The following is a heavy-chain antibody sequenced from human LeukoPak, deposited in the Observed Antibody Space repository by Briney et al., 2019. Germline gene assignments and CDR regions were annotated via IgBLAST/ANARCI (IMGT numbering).Heavy chain of an antibody. V-gene: IGHV4-59*01. CDR1: GGSISSYY. J-gene: IGHJ4*02. Sequence: SETLSLTCTVSGGSISSYYWSWIRQPPGKGLEWIGYIYYSGSTNYNPSLKSRVTISVDTSKNQFSLKLSSVTAADTAVYYCARAHYDFWSGYPPGVYFDYWGQGTLVTVSS. CDR3: ARAHYDFWSGYPPGVYFDY. D-gene: IGHD3-3*01. CDR2: IYYSGST.